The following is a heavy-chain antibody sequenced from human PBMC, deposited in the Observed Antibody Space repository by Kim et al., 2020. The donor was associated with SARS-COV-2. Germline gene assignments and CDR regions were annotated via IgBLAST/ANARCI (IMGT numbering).Heavy chain of an antibody. Sequence: SETLSLTCTVSGGSIGSNKKNRGKSRQPPGKTLEWIGSVHDSGVTDYSPSLKSRVTISLDTPNNHFSLKLTSVTAADTAVYYCARPVRGARHDAFDIWGQGTVVTVSS. J-gene: IGHJ3*02. CDR3: ARPVRGARHDAFDI. CDR1: GGSIGSNKKN. V-gene: IGHV4-39*02. CDR2: VHDSGVT. D-gene: IGHD3-10*02.